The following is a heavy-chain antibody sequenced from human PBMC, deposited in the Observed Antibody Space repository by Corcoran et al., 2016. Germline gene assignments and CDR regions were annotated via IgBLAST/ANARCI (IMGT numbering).Heavy chain of an antibody. CDR3: ARANLVPAVKECYYCGMDV. CDR1: GGTFSSYA. Sequence: GQLVQTGAEVKKPGYSVKVSCQASGGTFSSYAISWVRQAPGQGLEWMGGIIPIFGTANYAQKFQGRVTITADESTSTAYMELSSLRSEDTAVYYCARANLVPAVKECYYCGMDVWGQGTTVTGSS. CDR2: IIPIFGTA. D-gene: IGHD2-2*01. J-gene: IGHJ6*02. V-gene: IGHV1-69*01.